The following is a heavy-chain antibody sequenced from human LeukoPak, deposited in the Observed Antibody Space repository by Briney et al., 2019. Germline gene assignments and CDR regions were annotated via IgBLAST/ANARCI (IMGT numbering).Heavy chain of an antibody. CDR3: ARLREIPVFGVVTKSTSYFDY. D-gene: IGHD3-3*01. Sequence: GGSLRLSCAASGFTFTNYWMSSVRQAPGKGLELVANIKQDRSEKYYVDSVKGRFTISRDNAKNSLYLQMNSLRAEDTAVYYCARLREIPVFGVVTKSTSYFDYWGQGTLVTVSS. CDR2: IKQDRSEK. CDR1: GFTFTNYW. J-gene: IGHJ4*02. V-gene: IGHV3-7*01.